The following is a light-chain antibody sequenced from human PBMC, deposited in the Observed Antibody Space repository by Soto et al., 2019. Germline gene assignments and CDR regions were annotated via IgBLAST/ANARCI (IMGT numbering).Light chain of an antibody. CDR1: QNVNSN. CDR3: QQSHSSPRT. V-gene: IGKV3-15*01. CDR2: GAS. Sequence: EIVMTQSPATLSVSPGERATLSCRASQNVNSNLAWYQQKPGQAPRLHIYGASTRATGIPARFSGSGSGTEFTLTISSLQSEDFAIYYCQQSHSSPRTFGQGTTV. J-gene: IGKJ1*01.